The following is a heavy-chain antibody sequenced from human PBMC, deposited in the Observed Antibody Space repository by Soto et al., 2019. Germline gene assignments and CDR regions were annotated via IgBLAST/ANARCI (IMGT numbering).Heavy chain of an antibody. V-gene: IGHV4-4*07. CDR3: ARESGDNWDYEAY. Sequence: SETLSLTCTVSGGTISSYHWSWIRQSAGKGLEWIGRIYTSGNAHYNPSLKSRVTVSIDTSKNQFFLTVNSVTAADSAVYYCARESGDNWDYEAYWGQGTPVTVSS. CDR1: GGTISSYH. D-gene: IGHD1-7*01. J-gene: IGHJ4*02. CDR2: IYTSGNA.